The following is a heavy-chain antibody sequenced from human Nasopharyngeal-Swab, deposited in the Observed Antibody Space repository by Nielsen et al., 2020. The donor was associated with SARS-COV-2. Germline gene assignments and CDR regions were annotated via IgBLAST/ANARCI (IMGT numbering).Heavy chain of an antibody. CDR3: RVVPAAMWYYYYGMDV. Sequence: ASVKVSCKVSGYTLTELSMHWVRQAPGKGLEWMGGFDPEDSETIYAQKFQGRVTMTEDTSTDTAYMELSSLRSEDTAVYYCRVVPAAMWYYYYGMDVWGQGTTVTVSS. CDR2: FDPEDSET. D-gene: IGHD2-2*01. V-gene: IGHV1-24*01. CDR1: GYTLTELS. J-gene: IGHJ6*02.